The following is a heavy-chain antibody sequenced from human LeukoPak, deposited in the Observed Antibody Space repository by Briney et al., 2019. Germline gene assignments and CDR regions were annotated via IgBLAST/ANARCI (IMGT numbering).Heavy chain of an antibody. CDR2: INHSGST. Sequence: SETLSLTCAVYGGTFSGYYWSWLRQPPGKGLEWIGEINHSGSTNYNPSLNRRVTISVDTSKNQFSLKLSSVTAADTAVYYCARHLVRGVIITSKVGYFDYWGQGTLVTVSS. J-gene: IGHJ4*02. CDR1: GGTFSGYY. V-gene: IGHV4-34*01. CDR3: ARHLVRGVIITSKVGYFDY. D-gene: IGHD3-10*01.